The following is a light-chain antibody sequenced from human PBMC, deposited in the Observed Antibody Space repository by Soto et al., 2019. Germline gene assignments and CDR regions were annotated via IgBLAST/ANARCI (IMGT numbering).Light chain of an antibody. V-gene: IGKV1-9*01. CDR2: AAS. Sequence: SQLTQAPSSLSASVGDRVTITCRASQGISSYLAWYQQKPGKAPKLLIYAASTLQSGVPSRFSGSGSGTDFTLTISSLQPEDFATYYCQQPNSYPITFGQGTRLEIK. CDR1: QGISSY. J-gene: IGKJ5*01. CDR3: QQPNSYPIT.